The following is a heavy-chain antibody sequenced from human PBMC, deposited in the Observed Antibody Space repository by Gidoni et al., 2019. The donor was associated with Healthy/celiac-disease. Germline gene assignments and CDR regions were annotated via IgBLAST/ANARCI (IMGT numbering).Heavy chain of an antibody. Sequence: EVQLVESGGGLVKPGGSLRLSCAASGFTFSNAWMSWVRQAPGKGLEWVGRIKSKTDGGTTDYAAPVKGRFTISRDDSKNTLYLQMNSLKTEDTAVYYCTTVGYSSSSGGYYYYGMDVWGQGTTVTVSS. D-gene: IGHD6-6*01. V-gene: IGHV3-15*01. CDR2: IKSKTDGGTT. J-gene: IGHJ6*02. CDR1: GFTFSNAW. CDR3: TTVGYSSSSGGYYYYGMDV.